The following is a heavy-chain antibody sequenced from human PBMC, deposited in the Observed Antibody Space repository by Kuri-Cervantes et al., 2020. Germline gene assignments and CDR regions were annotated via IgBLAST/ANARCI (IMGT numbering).Heavy chain of an antibody. CDR1: GVTFSSYG. D-gene: IGHD6-19*01. J-gene: IGHJ6*02. V-gene: IGHV3-30*18. CDR3: AKDFYQCLVYYYYYYGMDV. CDR2: IPYDGSNK. Sequence: GGSLRLSCAVSGVTFSSYGMHWVRQAPGQGLEWVAVIPYDGSNKYYANSVKGRFTISRDNSKNTLYLQMNSLRAEDTAVYYCAKDFYQCLVYYYYYYGMDVWGQGTTVTVSS.